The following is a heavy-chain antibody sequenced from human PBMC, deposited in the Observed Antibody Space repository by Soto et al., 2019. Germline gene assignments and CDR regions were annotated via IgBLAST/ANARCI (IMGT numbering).Heavy chain of an antibody. V-gene: IGHV3-72*01. Sequence: EVQLVESGGDLVQPGGSLRLSCACSGFIFSDHYMDWVRQAPGKGLEWVSRCRNKANSYTTEYAASVKGRFTISRDASDNSLYLQMTSLKTEDTAVYFCVMSAFPIAGYYGMDVWGQGTTVTVSS. CDR3: VMSAFPIAGYYGMDV. CDR1: GFIFSDHY. CDR2: CRNKANSYTT. J-gene: IGHJ6*02. D-gene: IGHD3-3*01.